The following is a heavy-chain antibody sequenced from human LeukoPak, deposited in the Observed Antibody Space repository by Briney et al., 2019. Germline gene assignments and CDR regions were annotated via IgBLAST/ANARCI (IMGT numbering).Heavy chain of an antibody. D-gene: IGHD3-22*01. CDR1: GFTFSSYW. CDR3: AKDADYYDSSGYRFFDF. CDR2: IKQDGSEK. V-gene: IGHV3-7*01. J-gene: IGHJ4*02. Sequence: SGGSLRLSCAASGFTFSSYWMSWVRQAPGKGLEWVANIKQDGSEKYYVDSVKGRFTISRDNAKNSLYLQMNSLRAEDTAVYYCAKDADYYDSSGYRFFDFWGQGTLVTVSS.